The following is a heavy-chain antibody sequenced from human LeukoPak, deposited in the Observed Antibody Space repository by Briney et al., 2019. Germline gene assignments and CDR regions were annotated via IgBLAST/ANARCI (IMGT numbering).Heavy chain of an antibody. V-gene: IGHV4-59*01. Sequence: SETLSLTCTVSGGSISSYYWSWIRQPPGKGLEWIGYIYYSGSTNYNPSLKSRATISVDTSKNQFSLKLSSVTAADTAVYYCARGGDFWSGYYTPQNYYYYYGMDVWGQGTTVTVSS. CDR1: GGSISSYY. CDR3: ARGGDFWSGYYTPQNYYYYYGMDV. J-gene: IGHJ6*02. CDR2: IYYSGST. D-gene: IGHD3-3*01.